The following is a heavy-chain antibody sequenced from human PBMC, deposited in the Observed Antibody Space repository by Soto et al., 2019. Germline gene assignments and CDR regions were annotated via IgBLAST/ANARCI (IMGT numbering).Heavy chain of an antibody. J-gene: IGHJ4*02. CDR1: GFTFSSYW. V-gene: IGHV3-74*01. CDR2: INSDGSST. D-gene: IGHD2-2*01. Sequence: VQLVESGGGLVQPGGSLRRSCAASGFTFSSYWMHWVRQAPVKGLVWVSRINSDGSSTSYADSVKGRFTISRDNAKNTLYLHMNGLRAEDTAVYYCAREYSTSRYFDYWGQGTLVTVSS. CDR3: AREYSTSRYFDY.